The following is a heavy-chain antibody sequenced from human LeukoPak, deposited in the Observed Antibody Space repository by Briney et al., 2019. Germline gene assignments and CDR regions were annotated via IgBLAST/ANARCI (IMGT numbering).Heavy chain of an antibody. CDR2: INPNSGGT. J-gene: IGHJ4*02. CDR3: ARASYCSGGSCYCDY. CDR1: GYTFTGYY. Sequence: ASVKVSCKASGYTFTGYYMHWVRQAPGQGLEWMGWINPNSGGTNYAQKLQGRATMTTDTSTSTAYMELRSLRSDDTAVYYCARASYCSGGSCYCDYWGQGTLFTVSS. D-gene: IGHD2-15*01. V-gene: IGHV1-2*02.